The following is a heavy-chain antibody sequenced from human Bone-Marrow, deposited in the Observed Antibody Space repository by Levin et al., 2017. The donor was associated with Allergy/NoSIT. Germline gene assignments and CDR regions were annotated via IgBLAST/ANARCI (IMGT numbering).Heavy chain of an antibody. V-gene: IGHV3-48*01. CDR1: GFTFSSYS. CDR3: ARGGGYSGIYGLDY. D-gene: IGHD1-26*01. Sequence: SCAASGFTFSSYSMNWVRQAPGKGLEWVSYITSSSTIYYADSVKGRFTISRDNAKNSLYLQMNSLRAEDTAVYYCARGGGYSGIYGLDYWGQGTLVTVSS. J-gene: IGHJ4*02. CDR2: ITSSSTI.